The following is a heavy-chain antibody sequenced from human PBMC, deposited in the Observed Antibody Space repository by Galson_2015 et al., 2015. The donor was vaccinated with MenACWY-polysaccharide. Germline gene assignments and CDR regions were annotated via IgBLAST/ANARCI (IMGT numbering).Heavy chain of an antibody. D-gene: IGHD2-2*01. CDR2: IQYDGSNK. CDR3: AREGSRIVFPAFDI. Sequence: SLRLSCAASGSRFSNSGMHWVRQAPGKGLEWVAVIQYDGSNKVYADSVKSRFTISRGNSKNTVFLEMNTLGVEDAAVYYCAREGSRIVFPAFDIWGQGTMVTVSS. J-gene: IGHJ3*02. V-gene: IGHV3-33*01. CDR1: GSRFSNSG.